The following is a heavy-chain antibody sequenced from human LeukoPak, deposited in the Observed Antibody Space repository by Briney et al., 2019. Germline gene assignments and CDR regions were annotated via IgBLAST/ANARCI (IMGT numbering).Heavy chain of an antibody. V-gene: IGHV3-23*01. CDR3: AKGQSRDDFWSGYLPHFDY. J-gene: IGHJ4*02. CDR1: GFTFNSYG. CDR2: ISGRGDDT. D-gene: IGHD3-3*01. Sequence: GGSLRLSCAASGFTFNSYGMTWVRQAPGKGLEWVSSISGRGDDTYSADSVKGRFTISRDNSKNTLYLQMNSLRADDTAVYYCAKGQSRDDFWSGYLPHFDYWGQGTLVTVFS.